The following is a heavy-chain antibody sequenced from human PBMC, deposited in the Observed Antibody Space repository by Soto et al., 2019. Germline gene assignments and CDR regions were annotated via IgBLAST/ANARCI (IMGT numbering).Heavy chain of an antibody. Sequence: LRLSCAASGFTFSGSAMHWVRHASVKGLEWVGRIRSKANSYATAYAASVKGRFTISRDDSKNTAYLQMNSLKTEDTAVYYCTRHHADFDYFNYGMDVWGQGTTVTVSS. J-gene: IGHJ6*02. CDR3: TRHHADFDYFNYGMDV. V-gene: IGHV3-73*01. CDR1: GFTFSGSA. CDR2: IRSKANSYAT.